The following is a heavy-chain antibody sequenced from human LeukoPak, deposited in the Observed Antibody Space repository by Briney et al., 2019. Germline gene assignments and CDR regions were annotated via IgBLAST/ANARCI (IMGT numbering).Heavy chain of an antibody. V-gene: IGHV4-39*01. CDR1: GGSISSRSYY. Sequence: SETLSLTCTVSGGSISSRSYYWGWIRQPPGKGLEWIGSIYFSGSTYYNPSLKSRVTISVDTSKNQFPLKLSSVTAADTAVYYCARHPLAGTTNAFDIWGQGTMVTVSS. CDR3: ARHPLAGTTNAFDI. D-gene: IGHD1-1*01. CDR2: IYFSGST. J-gene: IGHJ3*02.